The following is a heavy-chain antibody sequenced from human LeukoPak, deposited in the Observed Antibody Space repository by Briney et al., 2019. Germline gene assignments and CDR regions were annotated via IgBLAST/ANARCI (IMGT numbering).Heavy chain of an antibody. CDR2: IYPGDSDT. V-gene: IGHV5-51*01. CDR3: ARALVGAATLSY. J-gene: IGHJ4*02. D-gene: IGHD1-26*01. CDR1: GYSFTTYW. Sequence: GESLKISCKGSGYSFTTYWIAWLRRLPGKGLEWLGVIYPGDSDTRYSPSFQGQVTLSADKSISTAYLQWSSLKASDTAIYYCARALVGAATLSYWGQGTLVSVSS.